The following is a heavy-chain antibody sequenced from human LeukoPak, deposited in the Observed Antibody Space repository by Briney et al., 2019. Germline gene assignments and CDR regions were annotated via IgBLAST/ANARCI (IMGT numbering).Heavy chain of an antibody. V-gene: IGHV3-23*01. CDR3: AKGYCSSTSCRWSYFDY. CDR2: ISGSGGST. J-gene: IGHJ4*02. CDR1: GFTFSSYA. D-gene: IGHD2-2*01. Sequence: GGSLRLSCAASGFTFSSYAMSWVRQAPGKGLEWVSAISGSGGSTYYADSVKGRFTISRDNSKNTLYLQMNSLRAEDTAVYYCAKGYCSSTSCRWSYFDYWGQGTLVTVSS.